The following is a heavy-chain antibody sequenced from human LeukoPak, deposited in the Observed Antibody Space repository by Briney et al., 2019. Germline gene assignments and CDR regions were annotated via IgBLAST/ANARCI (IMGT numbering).Heavy chain of an antibody. V-gene: IGHV3-15*01. J-gene: IGHJ4*02. CDR3: TTDPLRYCSSTSRSGYFDY. Sequence: GGSLRLSCAASGFTFSNAWMSWVRQAPGKGLEWVGRIKSKTDGGTTDYAAPVKGRFTISRDDSKNTLYLQMNSLKTEDTAVCYCTTDPLRYCSSTSRSGYFDYWGQGTLVTVSS. CDR1: GFTFSNAW. CDR2: IKSKTDGGTT. D-gene: IGHD2-2*01.